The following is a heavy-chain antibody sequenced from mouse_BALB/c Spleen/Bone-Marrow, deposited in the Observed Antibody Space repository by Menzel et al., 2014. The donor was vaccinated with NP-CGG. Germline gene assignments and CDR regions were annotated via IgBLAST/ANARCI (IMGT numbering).Heavy chain of an antibody. Sequence: VQLVESGPGLVQPSQSLSITCTVSGFSLTSYGVHWVRQSPGKGLEWLGVIWSGGNTDYNAAFISRLSISKDNSKSXVFFKMNSLQANDTAIYHCARNLGDGYSFAYWGQGTLVTVSA. CDR1: GFSLTSYG. V-gene: IGHV2-2*02. J-gene: IGHJ3*01. CDR2: IWSGGNT. D-gene: IGHD2-3*01. CDR3: ARNLGDGYSFAY.